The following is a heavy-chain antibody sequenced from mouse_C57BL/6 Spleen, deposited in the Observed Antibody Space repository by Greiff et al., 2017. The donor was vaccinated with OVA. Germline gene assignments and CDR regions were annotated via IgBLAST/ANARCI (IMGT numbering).Heavy chain of an antibody. CDR1: GYTFTSYW. Sequence: QVHVKQPGAELVKPGASVKLSCKASGYTFTSYWMHWVKQRPGQGLEWIGMIHPNSGSTNYNEKFKSKATLTVDKSSSTAYMQLSSLTSEDSAVYYCARSGFSYAMDYWGQGTSVTVSS. J-gene: IGHJ4*01. CDR2: IHPNSGST. V-gene: IGHV1-64*01. CDR3: ARSGFSYAMDY. D-gene: IGHD3-2*02.